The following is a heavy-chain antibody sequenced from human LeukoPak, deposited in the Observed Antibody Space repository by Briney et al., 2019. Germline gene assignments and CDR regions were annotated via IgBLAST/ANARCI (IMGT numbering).Heavy chain of an antibody. CDR1: GFTFSSYA. CDR2: ISAGDGSP. J-gene: IGHJ4*02. V-gene: IGHV3-23*01. D-gene: IGHD1-26*01. Sequence: GGSLRLSCAASGFTFSSYAMTWGRQAPGKGPGWVSGISAGDGSPFYADSVKGRFTISRDNPKNTLYLQMNSLRAEDTAVYYCAKAGSFWGFDSWGQGTLVTVSS. CDR3: AKAGSFWGFDS.